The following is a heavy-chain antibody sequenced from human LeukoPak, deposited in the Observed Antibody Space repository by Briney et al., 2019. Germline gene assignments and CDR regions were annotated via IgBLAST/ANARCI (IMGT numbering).Heavy chain of an antibody. CDR3: ARDRCNWNEGYYYYYMDV. V-gene: IGHV4-34*01. CDR1: GGSFSGYY. J-gene: IGHJ6*03. D-gene: IGHD1-1*01. Sequence: PSETLSLTCAVYGGSFSGYYWSWIRQPPGKGLEWIGEINHSGSTNYNPSLKSRVTISVDTSKNQFSLKLSSVTAADTAVYYCARDRCNWNEGYYYYYMDVRGKGTTVTVSS. CDR2: INHSGST.